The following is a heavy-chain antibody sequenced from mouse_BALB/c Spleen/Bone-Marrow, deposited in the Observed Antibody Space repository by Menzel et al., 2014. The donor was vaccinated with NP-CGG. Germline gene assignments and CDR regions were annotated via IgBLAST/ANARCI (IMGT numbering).Heavy chain of an antibody. J-gene: IGHJ3*01. Sequence: EVQLQQSGAELVRPGALVKLSYKASGFNIKDYYIHWVNQRPEQGLERIGWITPENGNTIYDPKFQGKARITADTSSNTAYFQLSSLTSEDTAVYYCARGSSGPFVYWGQGTLVTVSA. CDR1: GFNIKDYY. D-gene: IGHD3-1*01. V-gene: IGHV14-1*02. CDR2: ITPENGNT. CDR3: ARGSSGPFVY.